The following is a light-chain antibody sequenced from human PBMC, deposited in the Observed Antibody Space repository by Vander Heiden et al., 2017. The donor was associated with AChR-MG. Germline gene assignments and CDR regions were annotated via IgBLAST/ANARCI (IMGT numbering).Light chain of an antibody. CDR2: YDS. Sequence: SYVLTQPPSVSVAPGKTARIAVVGNNIGGKGVNWYQRKPGQAPGLVMFYDSDRPSGIPERFAGSNSGNTATLTISRVEAGDEADYYCQVWDRSNDIPVLFGGGTKLTVL. V-gene: IGLV3-21*04. CDR1: NIGGKG. CDR3: QVWDRSNDIPVL. J-gene: IGLJ2*01.